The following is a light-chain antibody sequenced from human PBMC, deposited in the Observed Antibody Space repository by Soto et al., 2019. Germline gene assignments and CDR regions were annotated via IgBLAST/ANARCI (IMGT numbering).Light chain of an antibody. Sequence: DIQMTQSPSTLSASVGDRVTITCRASQSVGTWLTWYQQKPGKAPKLLIFKASTLQSGVPSRFSGSGSGAEFTLSISSLQPDDFATYYCQQYYHYRSFGQGTKVEVK. CDR1: QSVGTW. CDR2: KAS. CDR3: QQYYHYRS. V-gene: IGKV1-5*03. J-gene: IGKJ1*01.